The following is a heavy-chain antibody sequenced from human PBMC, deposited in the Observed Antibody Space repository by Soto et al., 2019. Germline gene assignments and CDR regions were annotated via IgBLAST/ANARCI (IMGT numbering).Heavy chain of an antibody. Sequence: PSVKVSCKASGYTFTSYGISWVRQAPGQGLEWMGWISAYNGNTNYAQKLQGRVTMTTDTSTSTAYMELRSLRSDDTAVYYCAGFLRGVKVVPAAIDYYGMDVWGQGTTVTVSS. D-gene: IGHD2-2*01. CDR1: GYTFTSYG. J-gene: IGHJ6*02. CDR3: AGFLRGVKVVPAAIDYYGMDV. CDR2: ISAYNGNT. V-gene: IGHV1-18*04.